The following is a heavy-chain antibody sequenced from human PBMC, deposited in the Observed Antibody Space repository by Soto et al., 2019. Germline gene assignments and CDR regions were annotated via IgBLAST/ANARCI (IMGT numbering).Heavy chain of an antibody. CDR2: ITGNGGST. CDR3: AKEGGYSNSWYIPAPIDS. Sequence: PGGSLRLSCAVSGSTFKTHAMTWVRQAPGKWLEWVSSITGNGGSTFYTDSVKGRFTISRDNSRTTLYLQMNSLRAEDTAVYYCAKEGGYSNSWYIPAPIDSWGQGXLVTVYS. D-gene: IGHD6-13*01. J-gene: IGHJ4*02. V-gene: IGHV3-23*01. CDR1: GSTFKTHA.